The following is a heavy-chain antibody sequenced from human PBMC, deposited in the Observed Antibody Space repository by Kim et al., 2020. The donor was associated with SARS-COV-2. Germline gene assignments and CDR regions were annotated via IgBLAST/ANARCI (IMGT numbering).Heavy chain of an antibody. V-gene: IGHV3-9*01. D-gene: IGHD2-2*01. Sequence: GYADSVKGRFTISRDNAKNSLYLQMNSLRAEDTALYYCAKGQLLKGWFDPWGQGTLVTVSS. CDR3: AKGQLLKGWFDP. J-gene: IGHJ5*02.